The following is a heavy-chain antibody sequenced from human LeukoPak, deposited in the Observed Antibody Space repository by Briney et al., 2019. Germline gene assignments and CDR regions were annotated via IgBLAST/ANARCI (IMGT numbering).Heavy chain of an antibody. J-gene: IGHJ4*02. D-gene: IGHD4-17*01. CDR3: ARDRDYGDYNTQDLFVY. V-gene: IGHV1-18*01. CDR1: GYTFTSYG. CDR2: ISAYNGNT. Sequence: ASVKVSCKASGYTFTSYGVSWVRQAPGQGLEWMGWISAYNGNTNYAQKFQGRVTMTTDTSTSTAYMELRGLRSDDTAVYYCARDRDYGDYNTQDLFVYWGQGTLVTVSS.